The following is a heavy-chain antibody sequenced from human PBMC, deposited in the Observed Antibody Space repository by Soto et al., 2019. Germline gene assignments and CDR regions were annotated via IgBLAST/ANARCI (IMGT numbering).Heavy chain of an antibody. CDR2: IYATGTT. V-gene: IGHV4-4*07. Sequence: SETLSLTCTVSGASISGFYWSWIRKSAGKGLEWIGRIYATGTTDYNPSLKSRVMMSVDTSKKQFSLKLRSATAADTAVYYCVRDGTKTLRDWFDPWGQGVSVTVSS. CDR3: VRDGTKTLRDWFDP. J-gene: IGHJ5*02. CDR1: GASISGFY. D-gene: IGHD1-1*01.